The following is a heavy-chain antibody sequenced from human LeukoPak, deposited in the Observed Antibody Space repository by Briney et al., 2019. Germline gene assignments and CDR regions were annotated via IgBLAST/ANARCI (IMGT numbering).Heavy chain of an antibody. CDR3: ARDLVSIAAAGTGTGQSVDDY. CDR1: GGSISSYY. Sequence: SETLSLTCTVSGGSISSYYWSWVRQPPGKGLELIGYIHYSGTTHYSPSLKSRVTISVDMSKNQFSLKLTSVTAADTAVYYCARDLVSIAAAGTGTGQSVDDYWGQGTLVTVSS. V-gene: IGHV4-59*01. J-gene: IGHJ4*02. D-gene: IGHD6-13*01. CDR2: IHYSGTT.